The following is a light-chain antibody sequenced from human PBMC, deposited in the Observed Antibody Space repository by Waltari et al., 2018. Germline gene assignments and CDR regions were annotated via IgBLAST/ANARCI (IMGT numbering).Light chain of an antibody. Sequence: DIQMTQSPSSVSASVGDRVTLTCRASQHISSWLAWYQQKPGKAPKYLIYAASSLQSGVPSRFSGSGFGTDFTLTISSLQPEDFAVYYCQQRSNWPGLTFGGGTKVEIK. J-gene: IGKJ4*01. CDR2: AAS. CDR1: QHISSW. CDR3: QQRSNWPGLT. V-gene: IGKV1-12*01.